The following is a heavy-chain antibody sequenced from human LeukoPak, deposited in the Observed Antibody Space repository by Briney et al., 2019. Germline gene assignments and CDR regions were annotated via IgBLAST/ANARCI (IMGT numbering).Heavy chain of an antibody. CDR3: AREHLLLYAFDI. Sequence: ASVKVSCKASGYTFTSYDINWVRQATGQGLEWMGWMNPNSGNTGYAQKFQGRVTMTRNTSISTAYMELSSLRSEDTAVYYCAREHLLLYAFDIWGQGTMVTVSS. J-gene: IGHJ3*02. CDR1: GYTFTSYD. V-gene: IGHV1-8*01. CDR2: MNPNSGNT. D-gene: IGHD2-15*01.